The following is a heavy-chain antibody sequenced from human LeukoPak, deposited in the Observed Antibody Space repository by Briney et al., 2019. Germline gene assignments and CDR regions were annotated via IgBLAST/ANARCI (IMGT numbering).Heavy chain of an antibody. J-gene: IGHJ3*02. CDR3: AKEVAIPVAVDAFER. V-gene: IGHV3-23*01. CDR1: GFTFNSYA. CDR2: ISARGGTT. Sequence: GGSLRLSCAASGFTFNSYAMSWVSQAPGKGLEWVSAISARGGTTYYADSVKGRFTISRDNSKNTLYLQMNSLGAEDTAVYYCAKEVAIPVAVDAFERWGQGTLVTVSS. D-gene: IGHD6-19*01.